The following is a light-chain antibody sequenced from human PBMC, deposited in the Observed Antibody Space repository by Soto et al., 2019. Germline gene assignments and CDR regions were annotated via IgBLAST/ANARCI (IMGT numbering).Light chain of an antibody. CDR1: SSDVGDYNY. CDR3: SSYTSSSTLV. CDR2: EVS. Sequence: QSVLTQPASVSGSPGQSITISCTGTSSDVGDYNYVSWYQQHPGKAPKLMIYEVSDRPSGVSSRFSGSKSGKTASLTISGLQAEDEADYYCSSYTSSSTLVFRTGTKLTVL. V-gene: IGLV2-14*01. J-gene: IGLJ1*01.